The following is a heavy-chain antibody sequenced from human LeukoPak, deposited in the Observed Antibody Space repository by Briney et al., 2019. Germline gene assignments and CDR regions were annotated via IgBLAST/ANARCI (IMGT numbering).Heavy chain of an antibody. CDR3: AKDLNTVVMQYFDS. CDR1: GFPFSSYG. J-gene: IGHJ4*02. V-gene: IGHV3-30*02. Sequence: GGSLSLSCTGSGFPFSSYGMHWVRQTPGRGLEWVAFIRYDGKTEYYADSVKGRFTIAREDSHSTVHLHMKDLRPDDAAVYFCAKDLNTVVMQYFDSWGQGTQVSHSS. CDR2: IRYDGKTE. D-gene: IGHD2-21*01.